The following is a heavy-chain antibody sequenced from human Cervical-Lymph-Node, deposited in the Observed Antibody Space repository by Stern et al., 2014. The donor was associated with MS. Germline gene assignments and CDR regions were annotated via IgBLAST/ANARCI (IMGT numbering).Heavy chain of an antibody. CDR3: VRRRDSDSYDTFDI. Sequence: EVHLVESGAEVKKPGESLKISCKTSGYSFSNFWIGWVRQKPGTGLEWMGIIYSEDSDTTYSPSFQGHVTISADESISAASLQWRSLKASDTAMYYCVRRRDSDSYDTFDIWGQGTMLIVSS. J-gene: IGHJ3*02. D-gene: IGHD3-22*01. CDR1: GYSFSNFW. V-gene: IGHV5-51*01. CDR2: IYSEDSDT.